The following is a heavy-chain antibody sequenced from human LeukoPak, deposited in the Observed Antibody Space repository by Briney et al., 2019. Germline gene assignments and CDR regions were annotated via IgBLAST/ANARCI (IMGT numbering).Heavy chain of an antibody. CDR2: ISYDGSNK. CDR3: AKVSPPGGDLANWFDP. Sequence: QPGGSLRLSCAASGFTFSSYGMHWVRQAPGKGLEWVAVISYDGSNKYYADSVKGQFTISRDNSKNTLYLQMNSLRAEDTAVYYCAKVSPPGGDLANWFDPWGQGTLVTVSS. J-gene: IGHJ5*02. D-gene: IGHD2-21*02. CDR1: GFTFSSYG. V-gene: IGHV3-30*18.